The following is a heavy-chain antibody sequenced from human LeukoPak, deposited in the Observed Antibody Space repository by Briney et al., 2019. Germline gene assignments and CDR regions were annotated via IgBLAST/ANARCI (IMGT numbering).Heavy chain of an antibody. V-gene: IGHV1-8*01. CDR1: GYTFTSYD. CDR3: SRVGGARKYSRSYLFDY. D-gene: IGHD6-6*01. J-gene: IGHJ4*02. Sequence: GASVKLSCKASGYTFTSYDINWVRQATGQGHEWMGWMNPNSGNTGYAQKFQGRVTMTRNTSISTAYMELSSLRSDDTAAYYCSRVGGARKYSRSYLFDYWGQGTLVTV. CDR2: MNPNSGNT.